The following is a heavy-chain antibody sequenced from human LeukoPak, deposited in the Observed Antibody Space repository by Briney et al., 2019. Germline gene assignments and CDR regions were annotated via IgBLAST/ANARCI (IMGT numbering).Heavy chain of an antibody. V-gene: IGHV3-23*01. CDR3: AKERRDYTTGLFDS. CDR1: GFTFTTYT. Sequence: GGSLRLSCAASGFTFTTYTMNWVRQAPGKGLEWLSDISDSGESTYYADSVKGRFTISRDNSKNTLFLQMNSLRADDAAVYYCAKERRDYTTGLFDSWGQGTLVTVSS. D-gene: IGHD4-11*01. CDR2: ISDSGEST. J-gene: IGHJ4*02.